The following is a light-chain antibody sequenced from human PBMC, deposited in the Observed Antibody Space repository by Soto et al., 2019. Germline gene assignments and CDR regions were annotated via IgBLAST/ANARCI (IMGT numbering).Light chain of an antibody. CDR1: QSVSSSY. J-gene: IGKJ2*01. Sequence: EIVLTQSPGTLSSSPGEIATLSCRVSQSVSSSYLAWYQQKPGQAPRLLIYGASGRATGIPDRFSGSGSGTDFTLTISRLEPEDCAVFYCQQYGSSPYTFGQGTKLEIK. CDR2: GAS. V-gene: IGKV3-20*01. CDR3: QQYGSSPYT.